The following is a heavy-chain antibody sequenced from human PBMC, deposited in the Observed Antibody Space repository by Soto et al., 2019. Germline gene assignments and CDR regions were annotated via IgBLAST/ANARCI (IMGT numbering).Heavy chain of an antibody. V-gene: IGHV1-24*01. CDR1: GYTLTELS. Sequence: ASVKVSCKVSGYTLTELSMHWVRQAPGKGLEWEGGFDPEDGETIFAQKFQGRVTMTEDTSTDTAYMELSSLRSEDTAVYYCATVTGTTLIGPWFDPWGQGTLVTVSS. CDR3: ATVTGTTLIGPWFDP. D-gene: IGHD1-7*01. CDR2: FDPEDGET. J-gene: IGHJ5*02.